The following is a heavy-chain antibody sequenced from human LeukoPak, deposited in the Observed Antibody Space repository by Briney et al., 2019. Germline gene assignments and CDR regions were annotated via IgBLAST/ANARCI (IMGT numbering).Heavy chain of an antibody. V-gene: IGHV3-74*01. CDR1: GFTFSSHW. CDR2: INEDGSTT. Sequence: PGGSLRLSCAVSGFTFSSHWMHWVRHAPGKGLVWVSRINEDGSTTNDADSVKGRFTISRDNAKNTLYMQMNRLRAEDTAVYYCAREARNYYAIDVWGQGTMVTVSS. J-gene: IGHJ6*02. CDR3: AREARNYYAIDV. D-gene: IGHD5-12*01.